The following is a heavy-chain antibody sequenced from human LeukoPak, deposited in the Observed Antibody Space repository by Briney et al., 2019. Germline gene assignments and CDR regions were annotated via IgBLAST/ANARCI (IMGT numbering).Heavy chain of an antibody. CDR3: ARGLTRGMDV. V-gene: IGHV3-11*01. J-gene: IGHJ6*02. CDR1: EFTISNFY. CDR2: ISSSGSAI. Sequence: GGSLRLSCAASEFTISNFYMSWIRQAPGKGLEWVSYISSSGSAIYYADSVKGRFTISRDNAKNSLYLQMNSLRAEDTAVYYCARGLTRGMDVWGQGTTVTVSS.